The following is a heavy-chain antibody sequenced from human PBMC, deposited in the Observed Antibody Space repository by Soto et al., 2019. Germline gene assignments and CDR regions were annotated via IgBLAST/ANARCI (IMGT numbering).Heavy chain of an antibody. V-gene: IGHV1-18*01. CDR1: GYTFTSYV. Sequence: ASVKVSCKASGYTFTSYVISWVRQAPGQGLEWMGWISAYNGNTNYAQKLQGRVTMTTDTFTSTAYMELRSLRSDDTAVYYCAREYCSGGSCYHPGRWFDPWGQGTLVTVS. CDR3: AREYCSGGSCYHPGRWFDP. CDR2: ISAYNGNT. J-gene: IGHJ5*02. D-gene: IGHD2-15*01.